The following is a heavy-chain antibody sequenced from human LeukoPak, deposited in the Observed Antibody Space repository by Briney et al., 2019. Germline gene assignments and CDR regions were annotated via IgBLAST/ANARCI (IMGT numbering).Heavy chain of an antibody. CDR3: ARDRFDVDTAMVIIGY. CDR1: GYTFTGHF. CDR2: INPNSGGT. Sequence: GASVKVSCKASGYTFTGHFMHWVRQAPGQGLEWMGWINPNSGGTNYAQKFQGRVTMTRDTSISTAYMELSRLRSDDTAVYYCARDRFDVDTAMVIIGYWGQGTLVTVSS. D-gene: IGHD5-18*01. V-gene: IGHV1-2*02. J-gene: IGHJ4*02.